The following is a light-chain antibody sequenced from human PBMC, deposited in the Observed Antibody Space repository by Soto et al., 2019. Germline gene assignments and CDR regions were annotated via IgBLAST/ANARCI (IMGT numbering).Light chain of an antibody. V-gene: IGKV1-39*01. CDR3: QQIYSAPRT. Sequence: IQMSQSPATVSASVGDRVTIAXRASRSITEYLTWDQQQPGXAPHXXXCAXSSLQSGVPSRFSGSGSETEFPLSISSLQPEYFANYCCQQIYSAPRTFGGGTKVDIK. CDR1: RSITEY. CDR2: AXS. J-gene: IGKJ4*02.